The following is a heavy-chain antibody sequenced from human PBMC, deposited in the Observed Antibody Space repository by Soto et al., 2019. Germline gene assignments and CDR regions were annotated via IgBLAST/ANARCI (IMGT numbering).Heavy chain of an antibody. D-gene: IGHD3-3*01. Sequence: EVQLVESGGDLVQPGGSLRLSCAASGFTVSSLYMTWVRQAPGKGLQWVAVISSNGNTYYADSVKGRFTISRDNFKNTVYLQMNNLRAEDTAMYYCPRDTLGGAYNFLHGGQGTLVTVSS. J-gene: IGHJ4*02. V-gene: IGHV3-66*01. CDR2: ISSNGNT. CDR3: PRDTLGGAYNFLH. CDR1: GFTVSSLY.